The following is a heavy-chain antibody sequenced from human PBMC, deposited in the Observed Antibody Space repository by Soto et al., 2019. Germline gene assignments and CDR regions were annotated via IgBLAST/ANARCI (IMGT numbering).Heavy chain of an antibody. V-gene: IGHV1-18*04. J-gene: IGHJ3*01. CDR2: VSTFGGNT. Sequence: VQMVQSGAEVKKPGASVKVSCRASGYTFTNYGVIWVRRAPGQGLEWLGLVSTFGGNTNYAQRLQDRVTLTMDTTASTAYLALRSLKSVDTAVYYCARGKGLMAGLVITAFDVGGQGTMVTFSS. D-gene: IGHD2-8*01. CDR3: ARGKGLMAGLVITAFDV. CDR1: GYTFTNYG.